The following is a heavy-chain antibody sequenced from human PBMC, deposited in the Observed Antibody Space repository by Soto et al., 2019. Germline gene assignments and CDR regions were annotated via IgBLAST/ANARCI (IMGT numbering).Heavy chain of an antibody. CDR3: ARYCSGGSCYWDNWFDP. J-gene: IGHJ5*02. CDR1: GGTFSNFA. CDR2: IIPLFGTG. V-gene: IGHV1-69*13. D-gene: IGHD2-15*01. Sequence: SVKVSCKASGGTFSNFAISWVRQAPGQGLEWMGGIIPLFGTGNYAQKFQGRVTITADESTSTAYMELSSLRSEDTAVYYCARYCSGGSCYWDNWFDPWGQGTLVTVSS.